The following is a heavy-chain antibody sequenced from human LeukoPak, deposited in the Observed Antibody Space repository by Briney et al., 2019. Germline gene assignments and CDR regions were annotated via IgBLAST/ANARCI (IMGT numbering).Heavy chain of an antibody. D-gene: IGHD3-22*01. V-gene: IGHV4-59*12. J-gene: IGHJ4*02. CDR3: ARGAYYYDSSGYY. CDR1: GGSISSYY. CDR2: IYYSGST. Sequence: SETLSLTCTVSGGSISSYYWSWIRQPPGKGLEWIGNIYYSGSTNYNPSLRSRVTISVDTSKNQFSLKLSSVTAADTAVYYCARGAYYYDSSGYYWGQGTLVTVSS.